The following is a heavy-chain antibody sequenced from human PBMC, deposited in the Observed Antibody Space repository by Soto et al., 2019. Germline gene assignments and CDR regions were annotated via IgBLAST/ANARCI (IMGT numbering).Heavy chain of an antibody. J-gene: IGHJ4*02. CDR2: ISAYNGNT. CDR3: AREGPYCGGDCPFDY. D-gene: IGHD2-21*02. Sequence: QVQLVQSGAEVKKPGASVKVSCKASGYTFTSYGISWVRQAPGQGLEWMGWISAYNGNTNYAQKLQGRVTMTTDTSXTTANMELRSLRSDDTAVYYCAREGPYCGGDCPFDYWGQGTLVTVSS. V-gene: IGHV1-18*01. CDR1: GYTFTSYG.